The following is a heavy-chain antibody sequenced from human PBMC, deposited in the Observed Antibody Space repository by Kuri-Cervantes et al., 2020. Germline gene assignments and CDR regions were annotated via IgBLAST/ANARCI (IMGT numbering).Heavy chain of an antibody. D-gene: IGHD2-21*02. J-gene: IGHJ5*02. CDR3: ARAPFMTNWFDP. V-gene: IGHV4-34*01. CDR2: IYHSGST. CDR1: GGSFSGYY. Sequence: SQTLSLTCAVYGGSFSGYYWSWIRQPPGKGLEWIGEIYHSGSTNYNPSLKSRVTISVDTSKNQFSLKLSSVTAADTAVYYCARAPFMTNWFDPWGQGTLVTVSS.